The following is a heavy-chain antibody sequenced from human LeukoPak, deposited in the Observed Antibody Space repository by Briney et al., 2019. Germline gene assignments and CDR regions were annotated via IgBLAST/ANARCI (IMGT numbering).Heavy chain of an antibody. V-gene: IGHV1-18*01. D-gene: IGHD3-10*01. J-gene: IGHJ6*03. CDR1: GYTFTSYA. Sequence: GASVKVSCKASGYTFTSYAITWVRQAPGQGLEWMGWISAYNGNTNYAQNLQGRVTITRNTSISTAYMELSSLRSEDTAVYYCARGRPTMVRGVRTYYYYMDVWGKGTTVTVSS. CDR3: ARGRPTMVRGVRTYYYYMDV. CDR2: ISAYNGNT.